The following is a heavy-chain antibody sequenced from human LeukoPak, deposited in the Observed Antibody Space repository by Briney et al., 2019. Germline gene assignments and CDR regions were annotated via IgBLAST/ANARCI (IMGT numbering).Heavy chain of an antibody. D-gene: IGHD6-19*01. J-gene: IGHJ4*02. CDR2: ISYDGSNK. CDR3: ARVARGWYYFDY. V-gene: IGHV3-30*14. Sequence: GGSLRLSCAASGFTFSSYAMHWVRQAPGKGLEWVAVISYDGSNKYYADSVKGRFTISRDNSKNTLYLQMNSLRAEDTAVYYCARVARGWYYFDYWGQGTLVTVSS. CDR1: GFTFSSYA.